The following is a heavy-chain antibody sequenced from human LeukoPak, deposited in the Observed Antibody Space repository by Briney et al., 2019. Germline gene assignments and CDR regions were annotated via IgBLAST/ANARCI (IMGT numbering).Heavy chain of an antibody. J-gene: IGHJ5*02. CDR3: ARLYGDWFDP. CDR2: ISGGSGTI. CDR1: GFTFTNYN. D-gene: IGHD4-17*01. V-gene: IGHV3-48*01. Sequence: GGSLRLSCAASGFTFTNYNMNWVRQAPGKGLEWISYISGGSGTIYYADSVRGRFTVSRDNAKDSLWQQMDSLRVEDTAVYFCARLYGDWFDPWGPGTLVTVSS.